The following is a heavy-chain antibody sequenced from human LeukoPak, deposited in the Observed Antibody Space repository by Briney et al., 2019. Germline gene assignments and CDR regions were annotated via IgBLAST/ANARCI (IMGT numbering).Heavy chain of an antibody. CDR3: ARGVKPVYSYGLDY. J-gene: IGHJ4*02. Sequence: PSETLSLTCAVYGGSFSGYYWSWIRQPPGKGLEWIGEINHSGSTNYNPSLKSRVTISVDTSKNQFSLKLSSVTAADTAVYYRARGVKPVYSYGLDYWGQGTLVTVSS. CDR2: INHSGST. V-gene: IGHV4-34*01. CDR1: GGSFSGYY. D-gene: IGHD5-18*01.